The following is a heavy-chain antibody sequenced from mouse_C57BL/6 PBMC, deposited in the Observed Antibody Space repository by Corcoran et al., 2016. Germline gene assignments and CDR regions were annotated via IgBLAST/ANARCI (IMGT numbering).Heavy chain of an antibody. J-gene: IGHJ1*03. D-gene: IGHD1-1*02. CDR1: GYTFTDYY. CDR2: IYPGSGNT. Sequence: QVQLKQSGAELVRPGASVKLSCKASGYTFTDYYINWVKQRPGPGLEWIARIYPGSGNTYYNEKFKGKATLTAEKSSSTAYMQLSSLTSENSAVYFCEREGRLWSLYWYFDVWGTGTTVTVSS. V-gene: IGHV1-76*01. CDR3: EREGRLWSLYWYFDV.